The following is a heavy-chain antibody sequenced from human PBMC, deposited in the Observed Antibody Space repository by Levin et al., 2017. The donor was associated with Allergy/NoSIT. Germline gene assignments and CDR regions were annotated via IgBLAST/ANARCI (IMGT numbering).Heavy chain of an antibody. CDR1: GFTISSNS. D-gene: IGHD5-18*01. J-gene: IGHJ3*02. CDR3: AREVDSPINDAFDT. Sequence: GGSLRLSCAASGFTISSNSMSWVRQAPGKGLEWVSLIDSGGSTYYADSVKGRFTISRDNSKNTLYLQMNSLRAEDAAVYYCAREVDSPINDAFDTWGQGTMVTVSS. CDR2: IDSGGST. V-gene: IGHV3-53*01.